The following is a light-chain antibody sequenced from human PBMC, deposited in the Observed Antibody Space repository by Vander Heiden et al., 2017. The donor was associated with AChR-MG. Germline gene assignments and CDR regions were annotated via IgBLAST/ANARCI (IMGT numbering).Light chain of an antibody. V-gene: IGKV3-11*01. J-gene: IGKJ4*01. CDR2: DAS. CDR3: QQHSYWPPPT. Sequence: ESVFTHSPATLPLSPGERATLSCRASQSVSSYLAWYQQKPGQAPRLLIYDASNSATGIPARFSGSGCGTDFTLTISSREPEDFAVYYCQQHSYWPPPTFGGGTKVEIK. CDR1: QSVSSY.